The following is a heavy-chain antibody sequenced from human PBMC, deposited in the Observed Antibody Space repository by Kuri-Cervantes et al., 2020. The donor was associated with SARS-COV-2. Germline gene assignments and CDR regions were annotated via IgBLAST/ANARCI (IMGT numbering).Heavy chain of an antibody. D-gene: IGHD5-18*01. CDR2: IYYSGST. V-gene: IGHV4-39*01. J-gene: IGHJ5*02. Sequence: GSLRLSCTVSGGSISSSSYYWGWIRQPPGKGLEWIGSIYYSGSTYYNPSLKSRVTISVDTSKNQFSLKLSSVTAADTAVYYCAKLGGYTSGYNWFDPWGPGTLVTVSS. CDR3: AKLGGYTSGYNWFDP. CDR1: GGSISSSSYY.